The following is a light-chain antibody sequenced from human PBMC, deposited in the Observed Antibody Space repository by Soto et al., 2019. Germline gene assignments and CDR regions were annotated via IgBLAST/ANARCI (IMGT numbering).Light chain of an antibody. CDR2: EAS. V-gene: IGLV2-8*01. J-gene: IGLJ1*01. CDR1: SSDVGGYNY. Sequence: QSVLTQPASVSGSPGQSITISCTGTSSDVGGYNYVSWYQQHPGKAPKLMIYEASKRPSGVPDRFSGSKSGNTASLTVSGLQPEDEADYYCSSYAGSNKSVFGTGTKVTVL. CDR3: SSYAGSNKSV.